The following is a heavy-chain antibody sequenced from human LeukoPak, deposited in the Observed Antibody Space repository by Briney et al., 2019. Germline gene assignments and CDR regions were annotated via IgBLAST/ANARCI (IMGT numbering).Heavy chain of an antibody. V-gene: IGHV3-15*01. CDR1: GFTVSSNF. CDR2: IKSKTDGGTT. D-gene: IGHD3-22*01. J-gene: IGHJ4*02. CDR3: TTDGSGYYDSSGLVDY. Sequence: GGSLRLSCAASGFTVSSNFMAWVRQAPGKGLEWVGRIKSKTDGGTTDYAAPVKGRFTISRDDSKNTLYLQMNSLKTEDTAVYYCTTDGSGYYDSSGLVDYWGQGTLVTVSS.